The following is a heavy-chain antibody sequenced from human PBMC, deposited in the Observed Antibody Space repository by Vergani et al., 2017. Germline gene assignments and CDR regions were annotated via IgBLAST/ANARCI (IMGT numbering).Heavy chain of an antibody. V-gene: IGHV3-9*01. CDR2: INWNSDSI. D-gene: IGHD3-3*01. CDR1: GFTFDDYA. J-gene: IGHJ2*01. Sequence: EVLLVESGGGLVQPGRSLRLSCAASGFTFDDYAMHWVRQAPGKGLEWVSGINWNSDSIAYAESVKGRFTISRDNAKNSLYLQMNSLRAEDTALYYCAKDHYDFWSGYPNLSPFDLWGRGTLVTVSS. CDR3: AKDHYDFWSGYPNLSPFDL.